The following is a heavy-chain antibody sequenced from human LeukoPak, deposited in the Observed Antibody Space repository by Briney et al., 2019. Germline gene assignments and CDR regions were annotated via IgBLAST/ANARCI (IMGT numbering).Heavy chain of an antibody. CDR3: ARNLAVGYSSWFDALDV. D-gene: IGHD6-13*01. CDR2: IYYSGST. V-gene: IGHV4-59*08. CDR1: GGSLSNYY. J-gene: IGHJ3*01. Sequence: SETLSLTCSVSGGSLSNYYWTWIRQSPGKGLEWIGNIYYSGSTNYSSSLKSRVTISVGPSKNQLSLKLSSVTAADTAVYYCARNLAVGYSSWFDALDVWGQGTMVTVSS.